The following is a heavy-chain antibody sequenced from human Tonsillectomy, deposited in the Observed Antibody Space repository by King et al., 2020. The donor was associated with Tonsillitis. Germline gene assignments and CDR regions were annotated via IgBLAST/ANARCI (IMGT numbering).Heavy chain of an antibody. CDR3: GRVLAAAGRYFDY. D-gene: IGHD6-13*01. J-gene: IGHJ4*02. V-gene: IGHV3-11*05. Sequence: VQLVESGGGLVKPGGSLRLSCAASGFTFSDYYMSWIRQAPGKGLEWVTYIIGRSIYTNYADSVKGRFTISRDNAKNSLYLQMNSLRPEDTAVYYCGRVLAAAGRYFDYWGQGTLVTVSS. CDR2: IIGRSIYT. CDR1: GFTFSDYY.